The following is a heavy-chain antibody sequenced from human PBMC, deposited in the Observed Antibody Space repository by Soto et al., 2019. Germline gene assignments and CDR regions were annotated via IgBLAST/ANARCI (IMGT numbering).Heavy chain of an antibody. CDR2: ISGYNGDT. J-gene: IGHJ6*02. D-gene: IGHD2-8*01. V-gene: IGHV1-18*01. CDR1: GYTFTRYG. Sequence: QGQLVQSGGEVKKPGASVKVSCKASGYTFTRYGISWVRQAPGQGLEWMGWISGYNGDTKYAQKFQGRVTMTVDTSTTTAYMDLRSLTSDDRAVYYCAINGQPTYYYYGMDVWGQGTTVTVSS. CDR3: AINGQPTYYYYGMDV.